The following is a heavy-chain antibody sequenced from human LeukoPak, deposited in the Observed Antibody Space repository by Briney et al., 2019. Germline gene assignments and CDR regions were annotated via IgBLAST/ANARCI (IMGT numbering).Heavy chain of an antibody. CDR2: ISAYNGNT. D-gene: IGHD4-17*01. CDR1: GYTLTELS. Sequence: ASVKVSCKVSGYTLTELSMHWVRQAPGQGLEWMGWISAYNGNTNYAQKLQGRVTMTTDTSTSTAYMELRSLRSDDTAVYYCARDDYGDPFDYWGQGTLVTVSS. V-gene: IGHV1-18*01. J-gene: IGHJ4*02. CDR3: ARDDYGDPFDY.